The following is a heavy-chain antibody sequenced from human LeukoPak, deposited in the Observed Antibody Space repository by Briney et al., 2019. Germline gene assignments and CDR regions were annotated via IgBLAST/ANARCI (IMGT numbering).Heavy chain of an antibody. D-gene: IGHD6-13*01. J-gene: IGHJ4*02. Sequence: GASVKVSCKASGYTFTSYGICWVRQAPGQGLEWMGWISAYNGNTHYAQNLQGRVTMTTDTSTSTAYMELRSLRSDDTAVYYCARDHGEAAAGVFAPFDYWGQGTLVTVSS. V-gene: IGHV1-18*01. CDR2: ISAYNGNT. CDR1: GYTFTSYG. CDR3: ARDHGEAAAGVFAPFDY.